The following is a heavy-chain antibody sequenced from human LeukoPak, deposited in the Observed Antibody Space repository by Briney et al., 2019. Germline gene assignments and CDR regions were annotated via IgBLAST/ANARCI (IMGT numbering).Heavy chain of an antibody. V-gene: IGHV3-21*01. CDR3: ARDPSYYYDSSGH. D-gene: IGHD3-22*01. CDR1: GFTFSSYM. Sequence: GGSLRLSCAASGFTFSSYMMNWVRQAPGKGLEWVSSISSSSSYIYYADSVKGRFTISRDNAKNSLYLQMNSLRAEDTAVYYCARDPSYYYDSSGHWGQGTLVTVSS. CDR2: ISSSSSYI. J-gene: IGHJ4*02.